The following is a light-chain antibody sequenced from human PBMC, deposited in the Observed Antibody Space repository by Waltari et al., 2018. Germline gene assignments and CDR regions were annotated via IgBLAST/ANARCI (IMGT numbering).Light chain of an antibody. J-gene: IGKJ5*01. V-gene: IGKV4-1*01. CDR3: QQYYSIPLT. Sequence: DIVMTQSPDSLAVSLGERATINCTSSQSVLYSSNNKNYLAWYQQKPGQPPKLLIYWASTRESGVPDRFSGSGSGTDFTLTISSLQAEDVAVYHCQQYYSIPLTFGQGTRLEIK. CDR2: WAS. CDR1: QSVLYSSNNKNY.